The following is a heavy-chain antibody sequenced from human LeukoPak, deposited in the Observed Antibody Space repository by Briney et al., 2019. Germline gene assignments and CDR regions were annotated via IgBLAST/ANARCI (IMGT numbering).Heavy chain of an antibody. CDR3: ARGDAIAVAASFDY. J-gene: IGHJ4*02. CDR1: GYTFTSYG. Sequence: ASVKVSCKASGYTFTSYGISWVRQAPGLGLEWMGWISAYNGNTNYAQKLQGRVAMTTDTSTSTAYMELRSLRSDDTAVYYCARGDAIAVAASFDYWGQGTLVTVSS. V-gene: IGHV1-18*01. CDR2: ISAYNGNT. D-gene: IGHD6-19*01.